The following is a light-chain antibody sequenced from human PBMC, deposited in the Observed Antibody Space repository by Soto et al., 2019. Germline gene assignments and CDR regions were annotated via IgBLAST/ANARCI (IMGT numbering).Light chain of an antibody. J-gene: IGLJ3*02. CDR1: SSNIGSNY. V-gene: IGLV1-47*01. CDR3: AAWDASLSGPV. CDR2: RNG. Sequence: QSVLTQSPSASASPGQRITISCSGSSSNIGSNYVYWYQQFLGMAPKLLIYRNGQRPSGVPDRFSALKYGTTASLAIAGLRSEDEGDYYCAAWDASLSGPVFGGGTKLTVL.